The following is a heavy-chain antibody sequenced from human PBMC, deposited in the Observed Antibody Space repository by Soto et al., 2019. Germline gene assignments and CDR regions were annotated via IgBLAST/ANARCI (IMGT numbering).Heavy chain of an antibody. D-gene: IGHD2-15*01. CDR2: INSDGSST. CDR1: GFTFSSYW. V-gene: IGHV3-74*01. CDR3: ARVYCSGGSCSHLDY. Sequence: EVQLVESGGGLVQPGGSLRLSCAASGFTFSSYWMHWVRQAPGKGLVWVSRINSDGSSTSYADSVKGRFTISRDNAKNTLYLKMKSLRAEDTAVYYCARVYCSGGSCSHLDYWGQGTLVTVSS. J-gene: IGHJ4*02.